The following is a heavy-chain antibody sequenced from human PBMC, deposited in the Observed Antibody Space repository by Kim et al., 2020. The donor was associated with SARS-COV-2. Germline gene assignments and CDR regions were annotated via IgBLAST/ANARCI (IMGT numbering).Heavy chain of an antibody. V-gene: IGHV3-30*04. J-gene: IGHJ6*03. CDR1: GFTFSSYA. CDR2: ISYDGSNK. CDR3: ARDPGTPLYCNYIDV. Sequence: GGSLRLSCAASGFTFSSYAMHWVRQAPGKGLEWVAVISYDGSNKYYADSVKGRFTISRDNSKNTLYLQMNSLRAEDTAVYYCARDPGTPLYCNYIDVWG. D-gene: IGHD1-7*01.